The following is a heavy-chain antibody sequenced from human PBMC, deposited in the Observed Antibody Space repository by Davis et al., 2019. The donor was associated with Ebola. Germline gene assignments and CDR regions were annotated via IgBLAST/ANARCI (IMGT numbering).Heavy chain of an antibody. J-gene: IGHJ4*02. CDR1: GFTFSSYA. D-gene: IGHD3-3*01. CDR3: AKDPTYDFWSGYYRGDY. CDR2: ISGGGGST. V-gene: IGHV3-23*01. Sequence: GGSLRLSCAASGFTFSSYAMSWVRQAPGKGLQWVSAISGGGGSTYYADSVEGRFTISRDNSKNTLYLQMNSLRAEDTAVYYCAKDPTYDFWSGYYRGDYWGQGTLVTVSS.